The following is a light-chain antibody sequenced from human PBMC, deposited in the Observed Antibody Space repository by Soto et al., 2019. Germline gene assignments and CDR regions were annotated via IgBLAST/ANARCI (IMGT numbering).Light chain of an antibody. CDR3: QQSYSTLWT. CDR1: QSISSY. J-gene: IGKJ1*01. CDR2: AAS. Sequence: DIKLTQSPSSLSASVGDRATITFRASQSISSYLNWYQQKPGKAPKLLIYAASSLQSGVPSRFSGSGSGTDFTLTISSLQPEDFATYYCQQSYSTLWTFGQGTKVDIK. V-gene: IGKV1-39*01.